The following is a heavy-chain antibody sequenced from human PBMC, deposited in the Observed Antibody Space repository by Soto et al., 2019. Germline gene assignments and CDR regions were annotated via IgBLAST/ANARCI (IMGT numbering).Heavy chain of an antibody. CDR2: ISERGDST. CDR3: AKDKAGTTSFDD. Sequence: PGGSLRLSCVGSGFTFSTYAMSWVRQAPGKGLEWVSAISERGDSTHYADSVKGRFTISRDTSKNTLYLQMNTLRAEDTAVYYCAKDKAGTTSFDDWGQGTLVTVSS. V-gene: IGHV3-23*01. J-gene: IGHJ4*02. D-gene: IGHD1-1*01. CDR1: GFTFSTYA.